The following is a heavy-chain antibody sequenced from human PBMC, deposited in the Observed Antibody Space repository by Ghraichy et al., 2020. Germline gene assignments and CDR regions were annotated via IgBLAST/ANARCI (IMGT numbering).Heavy chain of an antibody. D-gene: IGHD1-26*01. CDR2: IWYDGSNK. Sequence: GGSLRLSCAASGFTFSGYVMHWVRQAPGKGLEWVAVIWYDGSNKYYVDSVKGRFTISRDNSKNTLYLQMNSLRAEDTAVYYCASEQIGATYFDYWGQGTLVTVSS. J-gene: IGHJ4*02. CDR3: ASEQIGATYFDY. V-gene: IGHV3-33*08. CDR1: GFTFSGYV.